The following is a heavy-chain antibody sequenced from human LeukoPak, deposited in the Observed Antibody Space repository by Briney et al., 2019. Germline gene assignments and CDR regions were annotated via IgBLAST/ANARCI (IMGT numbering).Heavy chain of an antibody. J-gene: IGHJ6*03. Sequence: SETLSLTCAAYGGSFSGYYWGWIRQPPGKGLEWIGEINHSGGTNYNPSLKSRVTISVDTSKNQFSLKLSSVTAADTAVYYCARGVDYYGSGSYSYYYYYMDVWGKGTTVTVSS. CDR3: ARGVDYYGSGSYSYYYYYMDV. CDR2: INHSGGT. CDR1: GGSFSGYY. D-gene: IGHD3-10*01. V-gene: IGHV4-34*01.